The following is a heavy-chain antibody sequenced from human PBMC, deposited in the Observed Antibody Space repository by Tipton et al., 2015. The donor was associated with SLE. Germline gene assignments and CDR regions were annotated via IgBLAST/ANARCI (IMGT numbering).Heavy chain of an antibody. Sequence: QLVQSGGGLVQPGGSLRLSCAASGFTVRNNYMSWVRQAPGKGLEWVSTIYSGGNRNYGQAVRGRFTISRDNAKKMLYLQMNSLRAEDTAFYYCARDERAVRGIFPYFHGLDAWGQGTTVTVSS. V-gene: IGHV3-53*01. CDR2: IYSGGNR. CDR3: ARDERAVRGIFPYFHGLDA. CDR1: GFTVRNNY. D-gene: IGHD3-16*01. J-gene: IGHJ6*02.